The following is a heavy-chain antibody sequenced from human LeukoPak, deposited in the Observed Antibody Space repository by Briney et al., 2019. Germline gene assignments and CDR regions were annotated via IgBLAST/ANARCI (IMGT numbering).Heavy chain of an antibody. V-gene: IGHV1-24*01. Sequence: ASVKASCKVSGYTLTELSMHWVRQAPGKGLEWMGGFDPEDGETIYAQKFQGRVTMTEDTSTDTAYMELSSLRSEDTAVYYCATEFNWGLYEGQYFDYWGQGTLVTVSS. D-gene: IGHD7-27*01. CDR2: FDPEDGET. CDR1: GYTLTELS. J-gene: IGHJ4*02. CDR3: ATEFNWGLYEGQYFDY.